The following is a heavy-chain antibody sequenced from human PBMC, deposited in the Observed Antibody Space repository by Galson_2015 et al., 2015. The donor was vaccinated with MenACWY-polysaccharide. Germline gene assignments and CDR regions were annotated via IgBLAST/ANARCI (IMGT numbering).Heavy chain of an antibody. Sequence: QSGAEVKKPGESLKISCQASGYTSTTLWIGWVRQMPGKGLEWMAIIHLSDYRSIYSPSYSPSFRGQVTISADKSVNTAYLQWTGLEASDTAIYYCARAGRTDFVVVGYGWGIDYWGRGALVTVSS. CDR1: GYTSTTLW. J-gene: IGHJ4*02. CDR2: IHLSDYRS. CDR3: ARAGRTDFVVVGYGWGIDY. V-gene: IGHV5-51*03. D-gene: IGHD2-2*01.